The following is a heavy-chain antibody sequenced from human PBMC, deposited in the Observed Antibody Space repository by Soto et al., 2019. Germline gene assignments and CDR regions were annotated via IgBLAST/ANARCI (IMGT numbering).Heavy chain of an antibody. CDR1: GGSISTYY. J-gene: IGHJ3*02. Sequence: SETLSLTCTVSGGSISTYYWSWIRQSPGKGLEWIGNIYYRGTTNYNPSLKSRLTISIDTSENHFSLKLISVTAADTAVYYCARDGFTMVRGGDVFDIWGQGTMVTVS. V-gene: IGHV4-59*01. CDR3: ARDGFTMVRGGDVFDI. CDR2: IYYRGTT. D-gene: IGHD3-10*01.